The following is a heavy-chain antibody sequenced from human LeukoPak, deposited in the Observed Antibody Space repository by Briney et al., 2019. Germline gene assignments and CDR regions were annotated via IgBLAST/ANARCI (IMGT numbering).Heavy chain of an antibody. J-gene: IGHJ4*02. CDR2: ISSSGSTI. D-gene: IGHD2-15*01. Sequence: GGSLRLSCAASGFTFSDYYMSWIRQAPGKGQEWVSYISSSGSTIYYADSVKGRFTISRDNAKNSLYLQMNSLRAEDTAVYYCASQPVYCSGGSCYSDYWGQGTLVTVSS. CDR3: ASQPVYCSGGSCYSDY. CDR1: GFTFSDYY. V-gene: IGHV3-11*01.